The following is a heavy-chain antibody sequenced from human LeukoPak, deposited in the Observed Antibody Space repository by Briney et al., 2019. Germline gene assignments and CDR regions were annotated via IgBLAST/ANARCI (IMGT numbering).Heavy chain of an antibody. CDR1: GLTFSNGW. V-gene: IGHV3-15*01. J-gene: IGHJ4*02. CDR2: IKSKTDGGTT. D-gene: IGHD4-23*01. Sequence: GGSLRLSCAASGLTFSNGWMSWVRQAPGKGLEWVGRIKSKTDGGTTDYAAPVKGRFTISRDDSKNTLYLQMNSLKTEDTAVYYCTTFGGNAASGYWGQGTLVTVSS. CDR3: TTFGGNAASGY.